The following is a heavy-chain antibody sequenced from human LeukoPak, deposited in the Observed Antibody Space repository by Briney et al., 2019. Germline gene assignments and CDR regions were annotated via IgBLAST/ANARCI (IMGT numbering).Heavy chain of an antibody. Sequence: GGSLGLSCVTSGFTFSSYWMSWVRQAPGKGLEWVALIKQDGSEKYYVDSVKGRFTMSRDNAESSLYLQMNSLRVEDTAMYYCARYGQLGDWGRGTLVTVSS. J-gene: IGHJ4*02. V-gene: IGHV3-7*03. CDR3: ARYGQLGD. D-gene: IGHD6-6*01. CDR1: GFTFSSYW. CDR2: IKQDGSEK.